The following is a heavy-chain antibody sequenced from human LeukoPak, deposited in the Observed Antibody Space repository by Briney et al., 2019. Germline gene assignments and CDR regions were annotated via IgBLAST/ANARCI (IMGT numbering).Heavy chain of an antibody. V-gene: IGHV4-34*01. CDR2: INHSGST. Sequence: PSETLSLTCAVYGGSFSGYYWSWIRQPPGKGLEWIGEINHSGSTNYNPSLKSRVTISVDTSKNQFSLKLSSVTAADTAVYYCARLYYYDSSGYYSLWGQGTLVTVSS. J-gene: IGHJ4*02. CDR3: ARLYYYDSSGYYSL. D-gene: IGHD3-22*01. CDR1: GGSFSGYY.